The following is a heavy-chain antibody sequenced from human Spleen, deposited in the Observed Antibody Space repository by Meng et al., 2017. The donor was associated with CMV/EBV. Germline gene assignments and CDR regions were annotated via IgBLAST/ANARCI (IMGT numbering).Heavy chain of an antibody. CDR1: FYLTATGFG. Sequence: FYLTATGFGVVWIRQPPGKALDLLEIIYWNDDERYSPSLKSRLTITKDTSKNHVVLRMTIMDPVDTATYFCALLPLRSYGFDWLTDHWGQGILVTVSS. CDR2: IYWNDDE. CDR3: ALLPLRSYGFDWLTDH. D-gene: IGHD3-9*01. V-gene: IGHV2-5*01. J-gene: IGHJ4*02.